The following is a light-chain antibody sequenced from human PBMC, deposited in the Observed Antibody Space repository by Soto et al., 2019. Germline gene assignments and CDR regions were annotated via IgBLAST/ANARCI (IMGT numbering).Light chain of an antibody. CDR1: SSDVGGYNY. V-gene: IGLV2-14*01. CDR2: EVS. CDR3: SSYTSRTTYV. J-gene: IGLJ1*01. Sequence: QSVLTQPASVSGSPGQSITISCTVTSSDVGGYNYVPWYQQHPGKAPKLMIYEVSNRPSGVSFRFSGSKSGNTASLTISGLQAEDEADYYFSSYTSRTTYVFETGTKVTVL.